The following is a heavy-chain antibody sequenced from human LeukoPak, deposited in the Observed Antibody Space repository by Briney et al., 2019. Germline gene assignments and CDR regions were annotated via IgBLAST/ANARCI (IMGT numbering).Heavy chain of an antibody. CDR2: IKQDGSDE. CDR3: AVGKRALYGSNWFDP. V-gene: IGHV3-7*02. J-gene: IGHJ5*02. Sequence: AGGSLRLSCAASGFTFSNYWVSWVRQAPGKGLEWVANIKQDGSDEYYVDSVKGRFTISRDNAKNSLYLQMNSLRAEDTAVYYCAVGKRALYGSNWFDPWGQGILVTVSS. CDR1: GFTFSNYW. D-gene: IGHD3-10*01.